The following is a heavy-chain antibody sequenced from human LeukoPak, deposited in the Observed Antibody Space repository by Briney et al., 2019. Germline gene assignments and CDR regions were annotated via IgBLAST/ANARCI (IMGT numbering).Heavy chain of an antibody. CDR1: GGSFSSYY. J-gene: IGHJ4*02. CDR2: INHSGST. CDR3: ARRLKFYYYGSGSYYDY. D-gene: IGHD3-10*01. Sequence: PSETLSLTCAVYGGSFSSYYWSWIRQPPGKGLEWIGEINHSGSTNYNPSLKSRVTISVDTSKNQFSLKLSSVTAADTAVYYCARRLKFYYYGSGSYYDYWGQGTLVTVSS. V-gene: IGHV4-34*01.